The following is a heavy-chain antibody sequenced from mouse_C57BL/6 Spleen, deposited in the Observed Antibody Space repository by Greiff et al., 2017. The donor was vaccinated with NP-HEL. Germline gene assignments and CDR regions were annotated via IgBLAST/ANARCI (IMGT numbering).Heavy chain of an antibody. J-gene: IGHJ1*03. CDR2: IYPGDGDT. D-gene: IGHD2-3*01. V-gene: IGHV1-82*01. Sequence: VKLVESGPELVKPGASVKISCKASGYAFSSSWMNWVKQRPGKGLEWIGRIYPGDGDTNYTGKFKGKATLTAAKSSSTAYMQLSSRTSEDSAVYFYARGDVGYYGWYFGVWGTGTTVTVSS. CDR3: ARGDVGYYGWYFGV. CDR1: GYAFSSSW.